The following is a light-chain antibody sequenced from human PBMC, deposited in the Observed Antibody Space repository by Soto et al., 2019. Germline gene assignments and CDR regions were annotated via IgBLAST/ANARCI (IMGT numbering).Light chain of an antibody. CDR2: YDS. V-gene: IGLV3-21*04. CDR1: NIGSKS. CDR3: QVWDSSSDHL. J-gene: IGLJ2*01. Sequence: SYELTQPPSVSVAPGKTARITCGGNNIGSKSVHWYQQKPGQAPVLVIYYDSDRPSGIPERFSGSNSGNTATLTISRVEAVDEADYYCQVWDSSSDHLFGGGTQLTVL.